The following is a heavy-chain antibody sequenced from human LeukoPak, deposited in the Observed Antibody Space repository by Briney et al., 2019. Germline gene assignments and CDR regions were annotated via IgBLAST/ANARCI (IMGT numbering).Heavy chain of an antibody. J-gene: IGHJ5*02. CDR3: ARNGLLWFGELFSSWFDP. D-gene: IGHD3-10*01. CDR2: ISSSGSTI. V-gene: IGHV3-48*03. CDR1: GFTFSSYE. Sequence: GGSLRLSCAASGFTFSSYEMNWVRQAPGKGLEWVSYISSSGSTIYYADSVKGRFTISRDNAKNSLYLQMNSLRAEDTAVYYCARNGLLWFGELFSSWFDPWGQGTLVTVSS.